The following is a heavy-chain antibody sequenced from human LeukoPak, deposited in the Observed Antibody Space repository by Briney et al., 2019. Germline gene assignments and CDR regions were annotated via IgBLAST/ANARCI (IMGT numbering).Heavy chain of an antibody. CDR3: ARGSDYDSSGYYSLFDY. D-gene: IGHD3-22*01. CDR2: IYYSGST. V-gene: IGHV4-31*03. CDR1: GGSISSGGYY. J-gene: IGHJ4*02. Sequence: PSETLSLTCTVSGGSISSGGYYWSWIRQHPGKGLEWIGYIYYSGSTYYNPSLKSRVTTSVDTSKNQFSLKLSSVTAADTAVYYCARGSDYDSSGYYSLFDYWGQGTLVTVSS.